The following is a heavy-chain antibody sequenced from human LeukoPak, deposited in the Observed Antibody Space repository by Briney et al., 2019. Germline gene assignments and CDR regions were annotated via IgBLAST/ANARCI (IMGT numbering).Heavy chain of an antibody. CDR1: SGSISSYY. CDR3: ARMGATTGLAWFDP. V-gene: IGHV4-59*01. J-gene: IGHJ5*02. D-gene: IGHD1-26*01. Sequence: PSETLSLTCTVSSGSISSYYWSWIRQPPGKGLEWIGYIYYSGSTNYNPSLKSRVTISVDTSKNQFSLKLSSVTAADTAVYYCARMGATTGLAWFDPWGQGTLVTVSS. CDR2: IYYSGST.